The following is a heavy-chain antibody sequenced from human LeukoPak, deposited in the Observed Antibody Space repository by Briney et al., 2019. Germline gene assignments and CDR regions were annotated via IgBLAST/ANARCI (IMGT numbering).Heavy chain of an antibody. CDR2: IDPSGSYT. CDR1: GYIFTTYW. D-gene: IGHD1-26*01. Sequence: GESLKISCEGPGYIFTTYWITWVRQMPGKGLEWLGRIDPSGSYTDYSPSFQGHVTISADKSISTAYLQWNSLKASDTGMYYCGRHLVPNSGSYWRDYWGQGTLVTVSS. J-gene: IGHJ4*02. V-gene: IGHV5-10-1*01. CDR3: GRHLVPNSGSYWRDY.